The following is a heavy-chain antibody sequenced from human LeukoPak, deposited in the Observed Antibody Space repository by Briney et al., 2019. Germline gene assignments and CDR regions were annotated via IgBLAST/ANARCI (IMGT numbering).Heavy chain of an antibody. CDR3: ARPGTHEYGDYPDAFDI. J-gene: IGHJ3*02. CDR1: GYTFTSYG. Sequence: ASVKVSCKASGYTFTSYGISWVRQAPGQGLEWMGWISAYNGNTNYAQKLQGRVTMTTDTSTSTAYMEPRSLRSDDTAGYYCARPGTHEYGDYPDAFDIWGQGTMVTVSS. CDR2: ISAYNGNT. V-gene: IGHV1-18*01. D-gene: IGHD4-17*01.